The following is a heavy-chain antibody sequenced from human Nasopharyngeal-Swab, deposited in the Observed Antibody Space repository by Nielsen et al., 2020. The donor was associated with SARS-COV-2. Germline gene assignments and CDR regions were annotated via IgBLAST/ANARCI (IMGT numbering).Heavy chain of an antibody. Sequence: GESLKISCVDSGFSDYSMNWVRQAPGKGLEWVSSISSSSSDIYYADSVKGRFTISRDNFKNTLYLQMNSLRAEDTAVYYCAKSFAALTTVSNFDYWGQGTLVTVSS. D-gene: IGHD4-17*01. V-gene: IGHV3-21*04. CDR2: ISSSSSDI. J-gene: IGHJ4*02. CDR1: GFSDYS. CDR3: AKSFAALTTVSNFDY.